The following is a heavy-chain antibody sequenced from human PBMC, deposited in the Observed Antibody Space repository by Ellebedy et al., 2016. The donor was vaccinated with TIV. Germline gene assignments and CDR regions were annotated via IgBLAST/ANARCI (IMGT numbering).Heavy chain of an antibody. D-gene: IGHD2-15*01. V-gene: IGHV4-39*07. CDR2: IYYSGST. CDR3: ARGLQEDAVVVVAALNWFDP. J-gene: IGHJ5*02. CDR1: NGSISSSTYY. Sequence: SETLSLTCTVSNGSISSSTYYWGWIRQPPGKGLEWIGNIYYSGSTYYSPSLKSRVTISVDTSKNQFSLKLTSVTAADTAVYYCARGLQEDAVVVVAALNWFDPWGPGTLVTVSS.